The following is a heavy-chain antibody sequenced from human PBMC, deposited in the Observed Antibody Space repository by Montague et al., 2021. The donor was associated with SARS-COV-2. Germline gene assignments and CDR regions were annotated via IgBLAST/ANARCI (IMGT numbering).Heavy chain of an antibody. V-gene: IGHV4-59*11. Sequence: SETLSLTRTVSGGSLNKHYWSWIRKAPGKELEWLGNIFYKGNTNXNVXLWGRVSMSLDTPQNQSSLRLTSLTAADTAVYYCARSISSSGARDNWGQGILVTVS. J-gene: IGHJ4*02. CDR1: GGSLNKHY. D-gene: IGHD3-22*01. CDR2: IFYKGNT. CDR3: ARSISSSGARDN.